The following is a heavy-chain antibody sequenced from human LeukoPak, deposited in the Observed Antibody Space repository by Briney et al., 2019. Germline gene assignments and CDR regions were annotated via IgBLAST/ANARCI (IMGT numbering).Heavy chain of an antibody. V-gene: IGHV4-59*01. CDR1: GGSISSYY. Sequence: SETLSLTCTVSGGSISSYYWSWIRQPPGKGLEWIGYIYYSGSTNYNPSLKSRVTISVDTSKNQFSLKLSSATAADTAVYYCARVGSKDDSSGYNTPGGLDYWGQGTLVTVSS. CDR2: IYYSGST. D-gene: IGHD3-22*01. CDR3: ARVGSKDDSSGYNTPGGLDY. J-gene: IGHJ4*02.